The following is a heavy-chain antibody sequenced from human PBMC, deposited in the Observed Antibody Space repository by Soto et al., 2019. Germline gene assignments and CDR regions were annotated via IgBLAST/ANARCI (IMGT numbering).Heavy chain of an antibody. V-gene: IGHV4-31*03. Sequence: QVQLQESGPGLVKPSQTLSLTCTVSGGTISSGGYYWSWIRQHPGKGLEWIGYIYYSGSTYYNPSLKSRVTISVDTSKNQFSLKLSSVTAADTAVYYCARLTSGPVYFDYWGQGTLVTVSS. CDR2: IYYSGST. D-gene: IGHD3-10*01. J-gene: IGHJ4*02. CDR1: GGTISSGGYY. CDR3: ARLTSGPVYFDY.